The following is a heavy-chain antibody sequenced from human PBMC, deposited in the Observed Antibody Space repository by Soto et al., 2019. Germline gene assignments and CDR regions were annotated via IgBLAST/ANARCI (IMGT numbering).Heavy chain of an antibody. CDR1: GDAISGNY. Sequence: PSETLSLTCSVTGDAISGNYWSWIRQPAGKGLEWIGRIHVSGATNFNPSLMGRVSMSVDTSINYFSLKLSSVTAADTAVYYCAREVSFSDYGGSSNSFDPWGRGTLVTV. CDR3: AREVSFSDYGGSSNSFDP. V-gene: IGHV4-4*07. D-gene: IGHD3-16*01. J-gene: IGHJ5*02. CDR2: IHVSGAT.